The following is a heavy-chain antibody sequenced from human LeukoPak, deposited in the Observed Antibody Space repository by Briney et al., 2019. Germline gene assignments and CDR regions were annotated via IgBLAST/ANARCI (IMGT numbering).Heavy chain of an antibody. V-gene: IGHV4-4*02. D-gene: IGHD6-19*01. CDR2: IDHSGST. J-gene: IGHJ3*02. CDR1: GGSIINSNW. Sequence: PSGTLSLTCAVSGGSIINSNWWSWVRQPPGKGLEWIGEIDHSGSTSYNPSLKSRVTISVDTSKNQFSLKLSSVTAADTAVYYCARQGIAVAGTFSDAFDIWGQGTMVTVSS. CDR3: ARQGIAVAGTFSDAFDI.